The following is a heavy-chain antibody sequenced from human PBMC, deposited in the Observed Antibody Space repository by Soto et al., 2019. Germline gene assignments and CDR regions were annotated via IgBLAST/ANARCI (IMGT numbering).Heavy chain of an antibody. CDR1: GFPFSGSA. CDR3: TRHRSGWYVETN. CDR2: IRSKANTYAT. V-gene: IGHV3-73*01. J-gene: IGHJ4*02. Sequence: LRLSCAASGFPFSGSAMHWVRQASGKGLEWVGRIRSKANTYATAYAASVKGRFTISRDDSKHTAYLQMNSLKTEDTAVYYCTRHRSGWYVETNWGQGTLVTVSS. D-gene: IGHD6-19*01.